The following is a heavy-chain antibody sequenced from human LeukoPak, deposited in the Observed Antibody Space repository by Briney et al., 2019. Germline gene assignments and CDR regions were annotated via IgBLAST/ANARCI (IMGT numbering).Heavy chain of an antibody. V-gene: IGHV4-59*01. Sequence: PSETLSLTCTVSGGSISGYYWSWIRQSPGKGPEWIGYIYYSGSTNYNASLKSRVTMSVDTSKNHFSLKVSSVTAADTAVYYCARAVVVAATVKWFDPWGQGTLVTVSS. J-gene: IGHJ5*02. D-gene: IGHD2-15*01. CDR3: ARAVVVAATVKWFDP. CDR2: IYYSGST. CDR1: GGSISGYY.